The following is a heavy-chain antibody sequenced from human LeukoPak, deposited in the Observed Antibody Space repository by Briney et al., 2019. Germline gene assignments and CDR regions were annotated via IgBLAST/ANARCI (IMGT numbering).Heavy chain of an antibody. Sequence: ASVKVSCKASGYTFTSYDINWVRQATGQGLEWMGWMNPNSGNTGYAQKFQGRVTMTRNTSISTAYMELSSLRSEDTAVYYRARGRHCSSTSCYYYYYYYMDVWGKGTTVTVSS. V-gene: IGHV1-8*01. D-gene: IGHD2-2*01. CDR2: MNPNSGNT. CDR3: ARGRHCSSTSCYYYYYYYMDV. CDR1: GYTFTSYD. J-gene: IGHJ6*03.